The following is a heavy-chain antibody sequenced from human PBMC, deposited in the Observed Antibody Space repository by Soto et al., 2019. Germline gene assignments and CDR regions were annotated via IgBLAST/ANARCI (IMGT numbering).Heavy chain of an antibody. J-gene: IGHJ6*02. D-gene: IGHD3-22*01. CDR2: IKQDGSEK. V-gene: IGHV3-7*01. CDR1: GFTFSSYW. Sequence: EVQLVESGGGLVQPGGSLRLSCAASGFTFSSYWMSWVRQAPGKGLEWVANIKQDGSEKYYVDSVKGRFTISRDNAKNSLYLQMNSLRAEDTAVYYCARSPVYYDSSSYYSYYYGMDVWGQGTTVTVSS. CDR3: ARSPVYYDSSSYYSYYYGMDV.